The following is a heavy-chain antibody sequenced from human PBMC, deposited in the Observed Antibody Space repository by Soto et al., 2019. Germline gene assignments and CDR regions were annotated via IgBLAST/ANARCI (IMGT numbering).Heavy chain of an antibody. D-gene: IGHD3-10*01. V-gene: IGHV3-30*18. CDR2: ISYDGSNK. CDR3: ANTFGELNRAIDY. CDR1: GFTFSSYG. Sequence: GGSLRLSCAASGFTFSSYGMHWVRQAPGKGLEWVAVISYDGSNKYYADSVKGRFTISRDNSKNTLYLQMNSLRAEDTAVYYCANTFGELNRAIDYWGQGTLVTVSS. J-gene: IGHJ4*02.